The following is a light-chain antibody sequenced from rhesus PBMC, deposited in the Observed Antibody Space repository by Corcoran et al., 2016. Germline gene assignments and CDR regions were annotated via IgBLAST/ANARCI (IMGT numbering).Light chain of an antibody. CDR3: QHYYSSPYT. Sequence: DIQMTQSPSSLSASVGDRVTITCRASRAITNDLAWYQQKPGEPPKLLIYGASSLQGGIPSRFSGRGSGTDFTLTINRLQSEDFATYYCQHYYSSPYTFDQGTKVDIK. V-gene: IGKV1-33*02. J-gene: IGKJ2*01. CDR1: RAITND. CDR2: GAS.